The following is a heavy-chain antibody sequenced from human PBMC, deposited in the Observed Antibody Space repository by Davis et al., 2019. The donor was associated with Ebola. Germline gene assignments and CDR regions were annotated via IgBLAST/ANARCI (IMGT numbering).Heavy chain of an antibody. Sequence: SETLSLTCTVSGGSISSYYWSWIRQPPGKGLEWIGYIYYSGSTNYNPSLKSRVTISVDTSKNQFSLKLSSVTAADTAVYYCARVSCSSTSCYRRYYYYGMDVWGQGTTVTVSS. J-gene: IGHJ6*02. D-gene: IGHD2-2*02. V-gene: IGHV4-59*08. CDR1: GGSISSYY. CDR2: IYYSGST. CDR3: ARVSCSSTSCYRRYYYYGMDV.